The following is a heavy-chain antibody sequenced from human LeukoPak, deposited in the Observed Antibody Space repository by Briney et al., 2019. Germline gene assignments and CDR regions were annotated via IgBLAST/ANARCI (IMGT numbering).Heavy chain of an antibody. Sequence: GGSLRLSCAASGFTFSSYAMSWVRKAPGKGLEWVSAIGGRGGSTYYADSVKGRFTISRDNSKNTLYLQMNSLRAEDTAIYYCARSGGTYYYDSSGYYAYWGQGTLVTVSS. D-gene: IGHD3-22*01. V-gene: IGHV3-23*01. CDR2: IGGRGGST. J-gene: IGHJ4*02. CDR3: ARSGGTYYYDSSGYYAY. CDR1: GFTFSSYA.